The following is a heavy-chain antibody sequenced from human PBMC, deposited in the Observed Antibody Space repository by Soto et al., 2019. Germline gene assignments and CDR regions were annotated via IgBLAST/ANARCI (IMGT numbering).Heavy chain of an antibody. J-gene: IGHJ4*02. Sequence: ASVKVSCKASGYTFTSYGISCVRQAPGQGLEWMGWISAYNGNTNYAQKLQGRVTMTTDTSTSTAYMELRSLRSDDTAVYYCARDAPMIAARLFDYWGQGTLVTVSS. V-gene: IGHV1-18*04. CDR3: ARDAPMIAARLFDY. D-gene: IGHD6-6*01. CDR1: GYTFTSYG. CDR2: ISAYNGNT.